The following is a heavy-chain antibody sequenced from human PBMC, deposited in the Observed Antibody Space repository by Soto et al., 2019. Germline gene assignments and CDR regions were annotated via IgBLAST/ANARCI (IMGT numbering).Heavy chain of an antibody. CDR1: GGSISSGDYY. D-gene: IGHD1-26*01. CDR2: IYYSGST. Sequence: SETLSLTCTVSGGSISSGDYYWSWIRQPPGKGLEWIGYIYYSGSTNYNPSLKSRVTISVDTSKNQFSLKLSSVTAADTAVYYRARGWGGYFDLWGLGTLVTVS. CDR3: ARGWGGYFDL. V-gene: IGHV4-61*08. J-gene: IGHJ2*01.